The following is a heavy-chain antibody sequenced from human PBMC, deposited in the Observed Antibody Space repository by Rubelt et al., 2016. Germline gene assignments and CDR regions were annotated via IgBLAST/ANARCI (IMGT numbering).Heavy chain of an antibody. D-gene: IGHD2-8*01. V-gene: IGHV1-3*01. CDR2: INAGKGNT. CDR1: GYTFTSYA. J-gene: IGHJ4*02. CDR3: AAGVDYYFDY. Sequence: QVQLVQSGAEAKKPGASVKVSCKASGYTFTSYAMHWVRQAPGQRLEWMGWINAGKGNTKYSQKFQGRVTITRDTSASTAYMELSSLGSEDTAVYYCAAGVDYYFDYWGQGTLVTVSS.